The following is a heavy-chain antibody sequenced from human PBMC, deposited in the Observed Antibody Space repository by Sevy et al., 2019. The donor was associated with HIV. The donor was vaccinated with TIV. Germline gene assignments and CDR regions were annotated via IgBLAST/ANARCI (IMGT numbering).Heavy chain of an antibody. V-gene: IGHV3-49*04. D-gene: IGHD3-10*01. CDR2: IRSKAYGGTT. Sequence: GSLRLSCTASGFTFGDYAMSWVRQAPGKGLEWVGFIRSKAYGGTTEYAASVKGRFTISRDDSKSIAYLQMNSLKTEDTAVYYCTRSGRGRSTRSGPDYWGQGTLVTVSS. J-gene: IGHJ4*02. CDR3: TRSGRGRSTRSGPDY. CDR1: GFTFGDYA.